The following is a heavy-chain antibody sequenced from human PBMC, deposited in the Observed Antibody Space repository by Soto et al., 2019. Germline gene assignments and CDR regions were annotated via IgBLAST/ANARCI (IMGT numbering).Heavy chain of an antibody. V-gene: IGHV3-23*01. Sequence: GGSLRLSCAASGFTFSSYAMSWVRQAPGKGQEWVSAISGSGGSTYYADSVKGRFTISRDNSKNTLYLQMNSLRAEDTAVYYCLKEFPIPVLRYFDWLPNDAFDIWGQGTMVTVSS. CDR2: ISGSGGST. J-gene: IGHJ3*02. CDR3: LKEFPIPVLRYFDWLPNDAFDI. CDR1: GFTFSSYA. D-gene: IGHD3-9*01.